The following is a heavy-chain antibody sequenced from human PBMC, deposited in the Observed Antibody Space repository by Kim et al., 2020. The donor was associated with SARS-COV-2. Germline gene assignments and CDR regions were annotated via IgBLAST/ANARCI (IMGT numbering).Heavy chain of an antibody. J-gene: IGHJ5*02. CDR2: ISASGGVT. Sequence: GGSLRLSCAASGFTFNYYALTWVRQAPGKGLEWVSSISASGGVTYYPDSVKGRFTISRDNSKNTLYLQMNSLRAEDTAVYYCAKGGVMLGWFDPWGQGTLVTVSS. CDR1: GFTFNYYA. D-gene: IGHD3-3*01. V-gene: IGHV3-23*01. CDR3: AKGGVMLGWFDP.